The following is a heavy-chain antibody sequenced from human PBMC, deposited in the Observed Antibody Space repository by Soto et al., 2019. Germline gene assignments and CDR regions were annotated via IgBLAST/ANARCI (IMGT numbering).Heavy chain of an antibody. J-gene: IGHJ4*02. CDR3: ARAGEIQLRLGGGFDY. CDR2: IWYDGSNK. V-gene: IGHV3-33*01. CDR1: GFTFSTYA. Sequence: QVQLVESGGGVVQPGRSLRLSCATSGFTFSTYAMHWVRQAPGKGLEWVAIIWYDGSNKYYADSVKGRFTISRDNSKNTLYLQMNSLRTEDTAVYYGARAGEIQLRLGGGFDYWGRGTLVTVSS. D-gene: IGHD5-18*01.